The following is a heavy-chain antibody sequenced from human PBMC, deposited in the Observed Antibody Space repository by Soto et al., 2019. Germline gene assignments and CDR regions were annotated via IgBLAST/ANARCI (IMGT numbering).Heavy chain of an antibody. CDR1: GYTFTSYG. J-gene: IGHJ4*02. V-gene: IGHV1-18*01. Sequence: QVQLVQSGAEVKKPGASVKVSCKASGYTFTSYGISWVRQAPGQGLEWMGWISAYNGNTNYAQKLQGRVTMTTDTTPSTGYMELWSRSTADTAVYYSATGNVKWEHGASRPFSYWGQGTLVTVSA. D-gene: IGHD1-26*01. CDR2: ISAYNGNT. CDR3: ATGNVKWEHGASRPFSY.